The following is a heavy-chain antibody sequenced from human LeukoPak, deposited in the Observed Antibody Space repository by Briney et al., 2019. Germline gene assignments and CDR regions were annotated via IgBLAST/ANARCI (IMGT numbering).Heavy chain of an antibody. CDR1: GITFSSYS. J-gene: IGHJ4*02. D-gene: IGHD3-16*02. CDR3: ARDGSDIMITFGGVIGSPDY. V-gene: IGHV3-21*01. CDR2: ISSSSSYI. Sequence: GGSLRLSCAASGITFSSYSMNWVRQAPGKGLEWVSCISSSSSYIYYADSVKGRFTISRDNAKNSLYLQMNSLRAEDTAVYYWARDGSDIMITFGGVIGSPDYWGQGTRVTVSP.